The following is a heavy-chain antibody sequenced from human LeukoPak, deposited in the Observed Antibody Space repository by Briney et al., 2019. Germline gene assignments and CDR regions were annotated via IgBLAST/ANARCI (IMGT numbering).Heavy chain of an antibody. CDR3: ARDRSIVVVPAADAFDI. D-gene: IGHD2-2*01. CDR2: INAGNGNT. J-gene: IGHJ3*02. CDR1: GYTFTSYA. Sequence: GASVTVSCKASGYTFTSYAMHWVRQAPGQRLEWMGWINAGNGNTKYSQKFQGRVTITRDTSASTAYMELSSLRSEDTAVYYCARDRSIVVVPAADAFDIWGQGTMVTVSS. V-gene: IGHV1-3*01.